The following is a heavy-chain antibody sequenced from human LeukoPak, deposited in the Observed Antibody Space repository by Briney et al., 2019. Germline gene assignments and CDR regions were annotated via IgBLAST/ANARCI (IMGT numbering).Heavy chain of an antibody. CDR2: ISGSGGST. Sequence: PGRSLRLSCAASGFTFSSYAMSWVRQAPGKGLEWVSSISGSGGSTNYADSVKGRFTISRDNSKNTLHLQMNSLRAEDTALYYCAKASGYTYAYPFDFWGQGTLVTVSS. CDR3: AKASGYTYAYPFDF. CDR1: GFTFSSYA. D-gene: IGHD5-18*01. J-gene: IGHJ4*02. V-gene: IGHV3-23*01.